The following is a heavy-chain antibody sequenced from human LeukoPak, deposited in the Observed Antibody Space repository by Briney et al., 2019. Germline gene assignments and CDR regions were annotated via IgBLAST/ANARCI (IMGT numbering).Heavy chain of an antibody. V-gene: IGHV3-23*01. CDR3: ARDIAAAGDFDY. J-gene: IGHJ4*02. D-gene: IGHD6-13*01. CDR1: GFTFSNYA. Sequence: GGSLRLSCAASGFTFSNYAMSWVRQAPGRGLEWVSAISGDGGNTYYADSVKGRFTISRDNSKNTLYLQMNSLGADDTAVYYCARDIAAAGDFDYWGQGTLVTVSS. CDR2: ISGDGGNT.